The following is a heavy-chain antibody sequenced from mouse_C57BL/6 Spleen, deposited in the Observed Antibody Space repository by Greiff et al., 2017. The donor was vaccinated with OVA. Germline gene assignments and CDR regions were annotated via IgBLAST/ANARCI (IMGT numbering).Heavy chain of an antibody. CDR1: GYAFSSYW. V-gene: IGHV1-80*01. CDR3: ARPYSNQYYYAMDY. Sequence: QVQLQQSGAELVKPGASVKISCKASGYAFSSYWMNWVKQRPGKGLEWIGQIYPGDGDTNYNGKFKGKATLTADKSSSTAYMQLSSLTSEDSAVYCCARPYSNQYYYAMDYWGQGTSVTVSS. D-gene: IGHD2-5*01. J-gene: IGHJ4*01. CDR2: IYPGDGDT.